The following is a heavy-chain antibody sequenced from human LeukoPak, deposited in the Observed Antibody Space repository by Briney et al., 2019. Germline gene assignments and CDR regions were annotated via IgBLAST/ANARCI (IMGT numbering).Heavy chain of an antibody. CDR3: ARVGDLGYCSGGSCYGGGLDY. Sequence: SETLSLTCAVYGGSFSGYYWSWIRQPPGKGLEWIGEINHSGSTNYNPSLKSRVTISVDTSKNQFSLKLSSVTAADTAVYYCARVGDLGYCSGGSCYGGGLDYWGQGTLVTVSS. CDR1: GGSFSGYY. V-gene: IGHV4-34*01. CDR2: INHSGST. J-gene: IGHJ4*02. D-gene: IGHD2-15*01.